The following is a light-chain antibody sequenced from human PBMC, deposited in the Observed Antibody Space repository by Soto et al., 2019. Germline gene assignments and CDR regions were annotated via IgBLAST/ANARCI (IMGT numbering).Light chain of an antibody. J-gene: IGKJ4*01. Sequence: DIQMTQSPSSLSASVGDRVTITCQASHDIGTYLNWYQHKSGKAPKILIYDASNLETGVPSRFSGSRSETDFTFTISSLQPEDIATYYCQQYDNLPLTFGGGTKVEIK. CDR1: HDIGTY. CDR2: DAS. CDR3: QQYDNLPLT. V-gene: IGKV1-33*01.